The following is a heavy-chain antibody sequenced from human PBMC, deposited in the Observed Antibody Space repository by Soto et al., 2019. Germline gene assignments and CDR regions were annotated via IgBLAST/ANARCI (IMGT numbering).Heavy chain of an antibody. V-gene: IGHV4-39*07. CDR3: ARGGELSLASCYFDY. J-gene: IGHJ4*02. Sequence: SETLSLTCTVSGGSISSSSYYWGWIRQPPGKGLEWIGSIYYSGSTYYNPSLKSRVTISVDTSKNQFSLKLSSVTAADTAVYYCARGGELSLASCYFDYWGQGTLVTVSS. D-gene: IGHD3-16*02. CDR1: GGSISSSSYY. CDR2: IYYSGST.